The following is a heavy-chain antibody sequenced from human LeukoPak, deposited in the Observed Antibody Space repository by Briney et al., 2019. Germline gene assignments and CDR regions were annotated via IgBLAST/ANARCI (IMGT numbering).Heavy chain of an antibody. V-gene: IGHV1-46*01. CDR2: INPSGGST. CDR3: ARASLYDNFDY. CDR1: GYTFTSYF. J-gene: IGHJ4*02. Sequence: GTSVKLSCNASGYTFTSYFLHWVRHAPAQGLGWMGMINPSGGSTRYPQKFQGRVTVTRDTSTSTVYMELSSLRREDTAVYFCARASLYDNFDYWGQGTLVTVSS. D-gene: IGHD3-9*01.